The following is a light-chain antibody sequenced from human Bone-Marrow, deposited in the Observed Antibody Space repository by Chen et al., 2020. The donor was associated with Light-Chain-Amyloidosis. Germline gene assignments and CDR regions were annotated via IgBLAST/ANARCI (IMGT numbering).Light chain of an antibody. V-gene: IGLV3-21*02. CDR1: NIGSTS. J-gene: IGLJ3*02. Sequence: SYVLPQPSSVSVAPGQTATIACGGNNIGSTSVPWYQQPPGQAPLLVVYDDSDRPSGIPERLSGSNSGNTATLTISRVEAGDEADYYCQVWDRSSDRPVFGGGTKLTVL. CDR2: DDS. CDR3: QVWDRSSDRPV.